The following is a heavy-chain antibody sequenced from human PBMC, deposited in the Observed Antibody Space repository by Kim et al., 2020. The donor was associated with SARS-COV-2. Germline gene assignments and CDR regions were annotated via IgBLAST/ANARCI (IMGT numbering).Heavy chain of an antibody. J-gene: IGHJ6*02. D-gene: IGHD4-17*01. CDR1: GGSFSGYY. Sequence: SETLSLTCAVYGGSFSGYYWSWIRQPPGKGLEWIGEINHSGSTNYNPSLKSRVTISVDTSKNQFSLKLSSVTAADTAVYYCARLGVAQHNQVVYGDYGYYYYYGMDVWGQGTTVTVSS. CDR2: INHSGST. V-gene: IGHV4-34*01. CDR3: ARLGVAQHNQVVYGDYGYYYYYGMDV.